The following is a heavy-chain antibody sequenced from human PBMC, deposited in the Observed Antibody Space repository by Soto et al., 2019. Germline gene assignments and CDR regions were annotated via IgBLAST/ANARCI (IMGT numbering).Heavy chain of an antibody. D-gene: IGHD1-1*01. V-gene: IGHV4-34*01. CDR2: INHSGST. J-gene: IGHJ6*02. Sequence: PSETLSLTCAVYGGSFSGYYWSWIRQPPGKGLEWIGEINHSGSTNYIPSLKGRVTMFLDTSKNQFSLNLDSVTAADTAVYFCARTGEDTSYGLDVWGQGTTVTVSS. CDR3: ARTGEDTSYGLDV. CDR1: GGSFSGYY.